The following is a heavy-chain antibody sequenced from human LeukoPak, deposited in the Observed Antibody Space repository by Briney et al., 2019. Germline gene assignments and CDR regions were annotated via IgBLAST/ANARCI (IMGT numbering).Heavy chain of an antibody. D-gene: IGHD3-10*01. V-gene: IGHV3-7*03. J-gene: IGHJ4*02. Sequence: GGSLRLSCAASGFTFSSYWMSWVRQAPGKGLEWVANIKQDGSEKYYVDSVKGRFTISRDNAKNSLYLQMNSLRAEDTAVYYCAKVARITMVRGVISPESYFDYWGQGTLVTVSS. CDR2: IKQDGSEK. CDR1: GFTFSSYW. CDR3: AKVARITMVRGVISPESYFDY.